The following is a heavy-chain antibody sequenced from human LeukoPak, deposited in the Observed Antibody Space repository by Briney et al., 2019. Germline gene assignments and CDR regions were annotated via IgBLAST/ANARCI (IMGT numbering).Heavy chain of an antibody. Sequence: TGGSLRLSCAASGFTFSNAWMSWVRQAPGKGLEWVGFIRSKAYGGTTEYAASVKGRFTISRDDSKSIAYLQMNSLKTEDTAVYYCTRVGVTIFGVIKRYYYYGMDVWGQGTTVTVSS. CDR2: IRSKAYGGTT. V-gene: IGHV3-49*04. D-gene: IGHD3-3*01. CDR1: GFTFSNAW. J-gene: IGHJ6*02. CDR3: TRVGVTIFGVIKRYYYYGMDV.